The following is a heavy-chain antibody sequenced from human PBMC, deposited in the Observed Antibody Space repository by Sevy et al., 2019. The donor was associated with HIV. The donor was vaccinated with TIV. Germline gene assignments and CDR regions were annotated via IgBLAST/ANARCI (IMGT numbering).Heavy chain of an antibody. J-gene: IGHJ4*02. Sequence: GESLKISCAASGFTFSSYWMSWVRRTPEKGLEWLVKINQDGSQGYYVDSVKGRFTISRDNSKNSLYLHMNGLGAEDTAIYYCASETFFRLDHWGQGTLVTVSS. V-gene: IGHV3-7*01. CDR3: ASETFFRLDH. D-gene: IGHD3-3*01. CDR2: INQDGSQG. CDR1: GFTFSSYW.